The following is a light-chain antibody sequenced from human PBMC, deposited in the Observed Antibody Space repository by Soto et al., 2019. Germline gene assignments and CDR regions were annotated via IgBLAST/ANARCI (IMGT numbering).Light chain of an antibody. V-gene: IGKV1-39*01. CDR3: QQSYSLPVT. Sequence: DVQMTQSPSSLSASVGDRVTITCRTSQSIYTYLHWYRQRPGSAPNLLVFAASALHSGVPSRFSGSGSGTNFTLTISNLQSEDFATYYCQQSYSLPVTFGGGTKVEIK. CDR1: QSIYTY. J-gene: IGKJ4*01. CDR2: AAS.